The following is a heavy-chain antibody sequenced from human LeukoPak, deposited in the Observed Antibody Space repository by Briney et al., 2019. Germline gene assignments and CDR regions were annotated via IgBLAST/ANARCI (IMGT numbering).Heavy chain of an antibody. CDR2: IYYSGST. J-gene: IGHJ5*01. D-gene: IGHD5-24*01. Sequence: NSSETLSLTCTVSGGSISSGGYYWAWLRQHPGKGLEWIGHIYYSGSTYYNPSLKSRVSISVDTSKNQFSLKLNSATAADTAVYYCARDRDGYNLDSWGQGTLVTVSS. CDR3: ARDRDGYNLDS. V-gene: IGHV4-31*03. CDR1: GGSISSGGYY.